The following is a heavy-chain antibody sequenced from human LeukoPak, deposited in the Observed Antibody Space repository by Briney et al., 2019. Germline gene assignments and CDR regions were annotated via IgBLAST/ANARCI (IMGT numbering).Heavy chain of an antibody. CDR1: GYRFTNFG. CDR3: ARARGPHIVVVTAISHFDY. V-gene: IGHV1-18*01. Sequence: ASVKVSCKASGYRFTNFGITWVRQAPGQGLEWMGWTTPYDDNPEYGKKFQGRVTMTTDTSTSTAYMELRSLRSDDTAVYYCARARGPHIVVVTAISHFDYWGQGTLVTVSS. J-gene: IGHJ4*02. CDR2: TTPYDDNP. D-gene: IGHD2-21*02.